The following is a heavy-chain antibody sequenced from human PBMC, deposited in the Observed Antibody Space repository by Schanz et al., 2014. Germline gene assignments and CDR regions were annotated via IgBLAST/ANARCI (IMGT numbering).Heavy chain of an antibody. V-gene: IGHV3-74*01. J-gene: IGHJ6*01. CDR3: VKDPDKYNWNDVEGMDV. CDR2: IYMDGSGR. D-gene: IGHD1-1*01. CDR1: GFTFSRYC. Sequence: EVQLVQSGGGLVQPGGSLRLSCAASGFTFSRYCMQWVRQAPGKGLVWVSRIYMDGSGRDYGDSVKGRFTVSRDNAKNTLYLQMKSLRVEDTAVYYCVKDPDKYNWNDVEGMDVWGPGTTVTVSS.